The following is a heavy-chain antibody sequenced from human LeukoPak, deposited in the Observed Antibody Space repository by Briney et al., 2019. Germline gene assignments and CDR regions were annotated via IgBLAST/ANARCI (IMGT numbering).Heavy chain of an antibody. D-gene: IGHD1-26*01. CDR1: GGSISSSSYY. J-gene: IGHJ2*01. Sequence: SETLSLTCTVSGGSISSSSYYWGWIRQPPGKGLEWIGSIYYSGSTYYNPSLKSRVTISVDTSKNQFSLKLSSVTAADTAVYYCARRGFLPNWYFDLWGRGTLATVSS. CDR2: IYYSGST. CDR3: ARRGFLPNWYFDL. V-gene: IGHV4-39*01.